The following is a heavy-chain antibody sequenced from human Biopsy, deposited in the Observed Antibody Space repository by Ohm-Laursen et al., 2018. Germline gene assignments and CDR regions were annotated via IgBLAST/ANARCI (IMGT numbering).Heavy chain of an antibody. Sequence: AVNLSCKVSGYTLFELSMHWGRQAPGKGLEWMGMSDPEDGQTIYAQNFQGRLTMTDDTSTDTAYMELSSLRSEDTAVYFCATDMGGREIPNYYAFDHWGQGTKVTVSS. J-gene: IGHJ3*01. D-gene: IGHD3-22*01. CDR3: ATDMGGREIPNYYAFDH. CDR1: GYTLFELS. V-gene: IGHV1-24*01. CDR2: SDPEDGQT.